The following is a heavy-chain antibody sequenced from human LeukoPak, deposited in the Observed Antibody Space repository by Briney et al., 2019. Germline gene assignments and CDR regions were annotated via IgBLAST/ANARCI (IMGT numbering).Heavy chain of an antibody. CDR3: ARDRRRYSSSWYWGGVDY. CDR1: GGSISSYY. D-gene: IGHD6-13*01. J-gene: IGHJ4*02. Sequence: PSETLSLTCTVSGGSISSYYWSWIRQPPGKGLEWIGYIYYSGSTNYNPSLKSRVTISVDTSKNQFSLKLSSVTAADTAGYYCARDRRRYSSSWYWGGVDYWGQGTLVTVSS. V-gene: IGHV4-59*01. CDR2: IYYSGST.